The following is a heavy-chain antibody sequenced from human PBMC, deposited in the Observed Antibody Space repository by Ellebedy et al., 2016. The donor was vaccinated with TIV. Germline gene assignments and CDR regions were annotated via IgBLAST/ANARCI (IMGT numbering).Heavy chain of an antibody. CDR2: INWEGDNA. J-gene: IGHJ3*01. Sequence: PGGSLRLSCVASGFTFDDYTVVWVRQVPGQGLEWVSLINWEGDNAYYADAVRGRFTISRDNTKNSLYLQMTSLTTEDTALYYCAKLRDAVVTVGGFDVWGRGTMVTVSS. CDR3: AKLRDAVVTVGGFDV. V-gene: IGHV3-43*01. D-gene: IGHD4-23*01. CDR1: GFTFDDYT.